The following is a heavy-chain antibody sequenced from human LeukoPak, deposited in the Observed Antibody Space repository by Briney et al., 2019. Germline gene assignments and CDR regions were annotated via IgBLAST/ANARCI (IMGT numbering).Heavy chain of an antibody. CDR3: SGGYYNYMDV. Sequence: GGSLRLSCAAAGFNFDEYAMHWVRQVPGKGLEWVPGVTWNSDSIGYADSVKGRFTISRDNAKNSLYLQMNSLRAEDTALYYCSGGYYNYMDVWGKGATVTISS. CDR2: VTWNSDSI. V-gene: IGHV3-9*01. J-gene: IGHJ6*03. D-gene: IGHD4-23*01. CDR1: GFNFDEYA.